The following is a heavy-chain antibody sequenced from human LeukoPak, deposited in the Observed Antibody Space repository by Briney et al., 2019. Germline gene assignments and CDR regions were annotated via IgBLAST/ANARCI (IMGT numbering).Heavy chain of an antibody. Sequence: GGSLRLSCAASGFTFSNYNMNWVRQAPGKGLEWVSFISSGGSYIYYTDSVKGRFTISRDNAKNSLLLQMNSLRAEDTAVYFCARAVVGSGYDYFDYWGQGTLVTVSS. CDR3: ARAVVGSGYDYFDY. CDR2: ISSGGSYI. J-gene: IGHJ4*02. CDR1: GFTFSNYN. V-gene: IGHV3-21*01. D-gene: IGHD5-12*01.